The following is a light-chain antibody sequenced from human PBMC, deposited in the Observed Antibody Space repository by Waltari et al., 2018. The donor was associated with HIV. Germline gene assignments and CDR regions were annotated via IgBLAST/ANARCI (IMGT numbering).Light chain of an antibody. Sequence: QSVLTQPPSVSAAPGEKVTISCSGSNSNIGSNYVSWYQQLPGAAPNLLIYDNNNRPSGIPDRFSGSKSGTSATLGSTGLQTGDEADYYCGTWDSSLSAGVFGGGTKLTVL. CDR3: GTWDSSLSAGV. J-gene: IGLJ3*02. CDR2: DNN. CDR1: NSNIGSNY. V-gene: IGLV1-51*01.